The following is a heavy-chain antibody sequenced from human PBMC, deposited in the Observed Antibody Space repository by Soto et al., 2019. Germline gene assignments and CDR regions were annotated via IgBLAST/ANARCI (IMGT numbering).Heavy chain of an antibody. CDR1: GGSISSGGYS. CDR2: IYHSGST. CDR3: ASGMTTVTTIDY. J-gene: IGHJ4*02. Sequence: QLQLQESGSGLVKPSQTLSLTCAVSGGSISSGGYSWSWIRQPPGKGLEWIGYIYHSGSTYYNPYLPSRVPIAVDRSKNPCPPTLRSVPAADTAVDYWASGMTTVTTIDYWGQGTLVAVSS. D-gene: IGHD4-4*01. V-gene: IGHV4-30-2*01.